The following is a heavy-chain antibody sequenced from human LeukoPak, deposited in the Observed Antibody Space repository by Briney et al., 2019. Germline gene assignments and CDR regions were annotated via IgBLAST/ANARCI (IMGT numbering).Heavy chain of an antibody. Sequence: PGGSLRLSCAASGFNFRDAAMTWVRQAPGKGLEWVSLIASNGANSYYAESVKGRFSISRDNSKNMLSLQMNSLRVEGTARYYCAKDIQLSTWGLGTVVTVSS. CDR1: GFNFRDAA. D-gene: IGHD5-24*01. CDR3: AKDIQLST. J-gene: IGHJ3*01. V-gene: IGHV3-23*01. CDR2: IASNGANS.